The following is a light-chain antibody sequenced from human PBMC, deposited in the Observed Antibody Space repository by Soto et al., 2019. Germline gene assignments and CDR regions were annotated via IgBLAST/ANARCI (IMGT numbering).Light chain of an antibody. CDR2: DAS. Sequence: EVVVTQFPATQSESPGERVTLSYRASQSVSTNLAWYQQSPGEAPRLLIFDASARDVDITGRFSGSGSGTEFTLTISSLQTEDFAVYFCHSYDKWPPGAFGQGNKVDIK. V-gene: IGKV3D-15*01. CDR3: HSYDKWPPGA. CDR1: QSVSTN. J-gene: IGKJ1*01.